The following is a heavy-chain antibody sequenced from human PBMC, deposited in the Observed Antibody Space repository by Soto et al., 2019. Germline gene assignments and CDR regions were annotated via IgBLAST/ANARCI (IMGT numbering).Heavy chain of an antibody. CDR3: ARDKGTVAARVSLDH. CDR1: GFNFNTYG. J-gene: IGHJ4*02. V-gene: IGHV3-33*01. CDR2: IWYEGSNK. Sequence: QVQLVESGGGVVQPGGSLRLSCEASGFNFNTYGMHWVRQSPGKGLEWVAIIWYEGSNKNYADSVKGRFAISRDNSQNTLWLQMNNLRDEDTAVYYCARDKGTVAARVSLDHWGQGTLVTVSS. D-gene: IGHD6-6*01.